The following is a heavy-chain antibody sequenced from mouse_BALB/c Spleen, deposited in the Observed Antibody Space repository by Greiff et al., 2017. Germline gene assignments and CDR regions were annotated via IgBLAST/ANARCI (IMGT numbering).Heavy chain of an antibody. CDR1: GYSITSDYA. CDR3: ASHYRRMDY. Sequence: EVMLVESGPGLVKPSQSLSLTCTVTGYSITSDYAWNWIRQFPGNILEWMGYISYSGSTSYNPSLKSRISITRDTSKNQFFLQLNSVTTEDTATYYCASHYRRMDYWGQGTSVTVSS. J-gene: IGHJ4*01. V-gene: IGHV3-2*02. D-gene: IGHD2-14*01. CDR2: ISYSGST.